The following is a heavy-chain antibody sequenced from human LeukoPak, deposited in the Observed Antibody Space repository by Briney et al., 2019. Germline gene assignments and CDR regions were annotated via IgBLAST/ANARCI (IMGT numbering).Heavy chain of an antibody. CDR2: LYSGGST. Sequence: SGGSLRLSCAASGFSVSDTYMSWVRQAPGKGLEWVSLLYSGGSTHYADSVKGRFTISRDKSKNMLSLQMNSLRAEDTAVYYCARGKSGIYTRPFVYWGQGTLVTVSS. CDR1: GFSVSDTY. V-gene: IGHV3-66*01. J-gene: IGHJ4*02. D-gene: IGHD1-26*01. CDR3: ARGKSGIYTRPFVY.